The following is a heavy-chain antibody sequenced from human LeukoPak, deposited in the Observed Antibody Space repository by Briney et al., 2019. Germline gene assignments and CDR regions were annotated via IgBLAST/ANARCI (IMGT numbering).Heavy chain of an antibody. J-gene: IGHJ4*02. V-gene: IGHV3-21*01. CDR1: GFIFSSYR. Sequence: PGGSLRLSCAASGFIFSSYRMNWVRQAPGKGLEWVSSISTSSSYIYYADSVKGRFTISRANAKNSLYLQMNSLRAEDTAVYFCGSPRRGYWGQGTLVTVSS. CDR2: ISTSSSYI. CDR3: GSPRRGY.